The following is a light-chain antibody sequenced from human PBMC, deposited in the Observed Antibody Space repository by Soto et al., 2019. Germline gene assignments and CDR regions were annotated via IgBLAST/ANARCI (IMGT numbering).Light chain of an antibody. CDR2: GNT. CDR3: QSYDSALSARYV. J-gene: IGLJ1*01. CDR1: STNIGAAYG. Sequence: QSVLTQPPSVSGAPGQRVSISCTGRSTNIGAAYGDHWYEQRPGTASKLLIIGNTIRPTGVPDRFLASTSGSSAPLPIRGLQAEDEGDYYCQSYDSALSARYVFGTGTKVNVL. V-gene: IGLV1-40*01.